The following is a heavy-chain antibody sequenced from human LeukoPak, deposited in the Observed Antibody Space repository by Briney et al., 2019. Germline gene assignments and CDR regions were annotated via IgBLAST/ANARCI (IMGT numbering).Heavy chain of an antibody. CDR3: ARDGSGSYLEY. CDR2: IGSSGGGT. Sequence: PGGSLRLSCEASGLTFNNYAMHWVRQSSGKGLEWVSGIGSSGGGTYYADSVKGRFTISRDTSKDTVYLQMDSLRAEDTAVYYCARDGSGSYLEYWGQGTLVTVSS. J-gene: IGHJ4*02. D-gene: IGHD1-26*01. V-gene: IGHV3-23*01. CDR1: GLTFNNYA.